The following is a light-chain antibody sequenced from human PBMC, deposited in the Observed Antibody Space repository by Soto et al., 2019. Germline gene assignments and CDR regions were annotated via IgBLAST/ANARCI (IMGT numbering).Light chain of an antibody. CDR2: DAS. CDR3: QQYNSYSGYT. CDR1: QSISSW. V-gene: IGKV1-5*01. J-gene: IGKJ2*01. Sequence: DIQMTQSPSTLSASVGDRVTITYRASQSISSWLAWYQQKPGKAPKLLIYDASSLESGVPSRFSGSGSGTEFTLTISSLQPDDFATYYCQQYNSYSGYTFGQGTKLEIK.